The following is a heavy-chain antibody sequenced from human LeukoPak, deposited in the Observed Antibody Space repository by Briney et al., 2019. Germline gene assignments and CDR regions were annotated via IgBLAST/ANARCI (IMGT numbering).Heavy chain of an antibody. CDR1: GYSFTSYW. CDR3: ARHDDYYYGMDV. D-gene: IGHD3-16*01. J-gene: IGHJ6*02. CDR2: IDPSDSYI. Sequence: GESLKISCKGSGYSFTSYWISWVRQMPGKGLEWMGRIDPSDSYINYSPSFQGHVTISADKSISTAYLQWSSLKASDTAMYYCARHDDYYYGMDVWGQGTTVTVSS. V-gene: IGHV5-10-1*01.